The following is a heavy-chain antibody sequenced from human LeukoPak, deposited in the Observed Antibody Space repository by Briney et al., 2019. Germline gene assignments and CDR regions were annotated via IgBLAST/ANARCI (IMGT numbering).Heavy chain of an antibody. V-gene: IGHV3-15*07. CDR1: GFTFTNAW. Sequence: TGGSLRLSCAASGFTFTNAWMNWVRQAPGKGMEWVGRIKSKADGETIDYAAPVKGRFTFSRDDSKNMLYLQMNSLKSEDTAVYYCSTLTSRGLSDSWGQGTLVTVSS. J-gene: IGHJ4*02. D-gene: IGHD1-20*01. CDR2: IKSKADGETI. CDR3: STLTSRGLSDS.